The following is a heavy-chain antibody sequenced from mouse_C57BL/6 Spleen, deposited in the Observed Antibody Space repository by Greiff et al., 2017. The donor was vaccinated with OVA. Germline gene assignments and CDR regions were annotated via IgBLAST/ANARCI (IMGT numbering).Heavy chain of an antibody. CDR2: ISNGGGST. D-gene: IGHD1-1*01. J-gene: IGHJ1*03. CDR3: ARHSFITTVVATGYFDV. CDR1: GFTFSDYY. Sequence: EVKLEESGGGLVQPGGSLKLSCAASGFTFSDYYMYWVRQTPEKRLEWVAYISNGGGSTYYPDTVKGRFTISRDNAKNTLYLQMSRLKSEDTAMYYCARHSFITTVVATGYFDVWGTGTTVTVSS. V-gene: IGHV5-12*01.